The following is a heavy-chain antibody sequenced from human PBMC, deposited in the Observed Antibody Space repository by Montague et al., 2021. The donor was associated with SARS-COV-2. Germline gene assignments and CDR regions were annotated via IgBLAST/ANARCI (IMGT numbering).Heavy chain of an antibody. CDR2: IYYRGST. Sequence: SETRSLTCSVSNGSITSYYWSRIRQPPGKRLEWMGYIYYRGSTNYNPSLESRLTISVDTSKNQFSLKLRSVTAADTAIYYCAREGLNNWFDPWGQGTLVIVAS. J-gene: IGHJ5*02. CDR3: AREGLNNWFDP. V-gene: IGHV4-59*01. CDR1: NGSITSYY.